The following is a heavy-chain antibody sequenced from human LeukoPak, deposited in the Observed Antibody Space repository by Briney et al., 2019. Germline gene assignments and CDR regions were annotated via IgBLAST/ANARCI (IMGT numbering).Heavy chain of an antibody. J-gene: IGHJ5*02. CDR2: INHSGST. CDR1: GGSFSGYY. V-gene: IGHV4-34*01. D-gene: IGHD6-13*01. Sequence: SETLSLTCAVYGGSFSGYYWSWIRQPPGKGLEWIGEINHSGSTNYNPSLKSRVTISVDTSKNQFSLKLSSVTAADTAVYYCARRTGSSWYRNWFDPWGQGTLVTVSS. CDR3: ARRTGSSWYRNWFDP.